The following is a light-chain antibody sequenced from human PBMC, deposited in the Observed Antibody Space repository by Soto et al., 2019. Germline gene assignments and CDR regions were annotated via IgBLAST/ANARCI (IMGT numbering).Light chain of an antibody. CDR3: QQYGYSPLT. J-gene: IGKJ4*01. CDR2: GAS. Sequence: ENVLTQSPGTLSLSPGERVTVSCRASHGFSSSHLAWYPFKTGRSPRLLIFGASSRAVGTPARFSGSWSGTDFNLTIDRLEPEDFAVYYCQQYGYSPLTFGGGTKVQIK. V-gene: IGKV3-20*01. CDR1: HGFSSSH.